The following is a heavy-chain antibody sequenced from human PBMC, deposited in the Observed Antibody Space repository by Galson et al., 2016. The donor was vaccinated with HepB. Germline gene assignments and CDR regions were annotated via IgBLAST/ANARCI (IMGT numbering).Heavy chain of an antibody. V-gene: IGHV1-24*01. Sequence: SVKVSCKVSGYTLSELSMHWVRQAPGKGLEWMGRSDPEDGETIYAQNFQGRVTMTEDTSTDSAYMELSSLRSEDTAMYYCAIEYSGGWDLDHWGQGTLVTVSS. CDR2: SDPEDGET. D-gene: IGHD6-19*01. CDR3: AIEYSGGWDLDH. CDR1: GYTLSELS. J-gene: IGHJ4*02.